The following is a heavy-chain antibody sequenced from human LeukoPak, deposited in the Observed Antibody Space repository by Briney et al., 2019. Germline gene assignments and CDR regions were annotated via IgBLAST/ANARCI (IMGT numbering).Heavy chain of an antibody. Sequence: PSETLSLTCSVSGGSISNYYWSWIRQPPGKGLEWIGYIYSSGHTNYKPSLQSRVTLSVDTSKNQVSLKLTSVTAADTAVYYCVRQPNYYYYMDVWGKGTTVTVSS. CDR2: IYSSGHT. CDR1: GGSISNYY. V-gene: IGHV4-59*08. CDR3: VRQPNYYYYMDV. J-gene: IGHJ6*03.